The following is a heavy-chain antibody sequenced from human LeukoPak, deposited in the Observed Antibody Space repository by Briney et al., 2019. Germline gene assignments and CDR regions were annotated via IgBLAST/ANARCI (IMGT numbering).Heavy chain of an antibody. J-gene: IGHJ3*02. Sequence: GGSLRLSCAASGFTVSSNYMSWVRQAPGKGLEWVSVIYSGGSTYYADSVKGRFTISRDNSKNTLYLQMNSLRAEDTAVYYCAKCRPYYYDSSGYNDAFDIWGQGTMVTVSS. CDR1: GFTVSSNY. V-gene: IGHV3-66*01. D-gene: IGHD3-22*01. CDR2: IYSGGST. CDR3: AKCRPYYYDSSGYNDAFDI.